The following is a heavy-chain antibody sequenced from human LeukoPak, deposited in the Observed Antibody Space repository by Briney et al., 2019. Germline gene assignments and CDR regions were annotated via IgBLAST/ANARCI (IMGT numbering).Heavy chain of an antibody. CDR3: VRGNYDNRGYSNAFDI. CDR2: IYYNGNT. V-gene: IGHV4-59*01. J-gene: IGHJ3*02. D-gene: IGHD3-22*01. CDR1: GASISSSY. Sequence: SETLSLTCTVSGASISSSYWSWVRQPPGKRLEWIGFIYYNGNTNSNPSLESRVTISADTSKNQFSLKLTSVTAADTAVYYCVRGNYDNRGYSNAFDIWGQGAMVTVSS.